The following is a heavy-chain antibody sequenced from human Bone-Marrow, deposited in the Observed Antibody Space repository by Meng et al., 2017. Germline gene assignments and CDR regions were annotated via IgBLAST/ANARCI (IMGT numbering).Heavy chain of an antibody. CDR1: GFTVSSNY. Sequence: VQLVESGGGVVQPGRSLRLSCAASGFTVSSNYMNWVRQAPGKGLEWVSVIYSGGGTYDADSVKGRFTISRDNSKNTLYLQMNGLRAEDTAVYYCGDITAGYWGQGTLVTVSS. J-gene: IGHJ4*02. D-gene: IGHD3-10*01. V-gene: IGHV3-66*01. CDR3: GDITAGY. CDR2: IYSGGGT.